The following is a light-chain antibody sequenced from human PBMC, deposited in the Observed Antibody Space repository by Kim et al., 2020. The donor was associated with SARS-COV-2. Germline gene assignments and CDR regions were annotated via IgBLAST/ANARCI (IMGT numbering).Light chain of an antibody. CDR2: GAS. Sequence: SPGERATLSCGARQSVGNNYFAWYQQKPGQAPRLLIYGASSRATGIPDRFSGSGSGTDFTLTIIRLEPEDFAVYYCQQYGSSPWTFAQGTKVDIK. V-gene: IGKV3-20*01. CDR1: QSVGNNY. CDR3: QQYGSSPWT. J-gene: IGKJ1*01.